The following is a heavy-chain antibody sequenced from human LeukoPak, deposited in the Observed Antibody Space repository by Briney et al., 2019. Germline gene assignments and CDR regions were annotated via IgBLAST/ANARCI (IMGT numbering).Heavy chain of an antibody. V-gene: IGHV3-23*01. CDR1: GFTFSSYA. Sequence: GGSLRLSCVASGFTFSSYAMGWVRQAPGKGLEWVSSISGGGGSTDYADSVKGRFTISRDNSKNTLYLQMNSLRAEDTAVYYCAKDPQYYDFWSGYSYNWFDPWGQGTLVTVSS. CDR2: ISGGGGST. D-gene: IGHD3-3*01. J-gene: IGHJ5*02. CDR3: AKDPQYYDFWSGYSYNWFDP.